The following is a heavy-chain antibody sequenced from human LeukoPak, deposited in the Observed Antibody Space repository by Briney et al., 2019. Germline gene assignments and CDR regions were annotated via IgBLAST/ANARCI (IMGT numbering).Heavy chain of an antibody. Sequence: TSETLSLTCTVSGGSISSYYWSWLRQPPGEGLEWIGYIYYSGSTNYNPSLKSRVTISVDTSKNQFSLKLSSVTAADTAVYYCASSSTSWYDAFDIWGQGTMVTVSS. CDR2: IYYSGST. D-gene: IGHD2-2*01. CDR1: GGSISSYY. V-gene: IGHV4-59*01. J-gene: IGHJ3*02. CDR3: ASSSTSWYDAFDI.